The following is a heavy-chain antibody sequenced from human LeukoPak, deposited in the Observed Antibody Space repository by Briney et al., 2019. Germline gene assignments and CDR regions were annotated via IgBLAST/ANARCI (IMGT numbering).Heavy chain of an antibody. D-gene: IGHD3-10*01. CDR1: GGSISSYY. V-gene: IGHV4-59*08. J-gene: IGHJ4*02. Sequence: SQSLSLTCTVSGGSISSYYWSWIRQPPGHVRGWIGCIYYSVSTNYKLSLKSRVTIAVDTSKNQFSLKLSSVTAADPAVYYCARGTTVTLVRGVPPRLDYWGRGTLLTVPS. CDR3: ARGTTVTLVRGVPPRLDY. CDR2: IYYSVST.